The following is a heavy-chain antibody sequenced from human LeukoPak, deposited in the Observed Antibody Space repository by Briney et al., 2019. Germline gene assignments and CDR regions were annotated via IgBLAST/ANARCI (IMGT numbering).Heavy chain of an antibody. CDR1: GGSISSYY. CDR2: IYYSGST. Sequence: PSETLSLTCTVSGGSISSYYWSWIWQPPGKGLEWIGYIYYSGSTNYNPSLKSRVTISVDTSKNQFSLKLSSVTAADTAVYYCARGQNYGGTTRGWDNWFDPWGQGTLVTVSS. D-gene: IGHD4-23*01. CDR3: ARGQNYGGTTRGWDNWFDP. J-gene: IGHJ5*02. V-gene: IGHV4-59*01.